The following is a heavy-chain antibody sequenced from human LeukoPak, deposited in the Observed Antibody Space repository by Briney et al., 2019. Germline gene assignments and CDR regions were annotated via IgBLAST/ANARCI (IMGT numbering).Heavy chain of an antibody. J-gene: IGHJ4*02. V-gene: IGHV3-23*01. D-gene: IGHD3-10*01. CDR3: AKDRAGFTMVRGVIGPIDY. Sequence: GGSLRLSCAASGFTFSSYAMSWVRQAPGKGLEWVSAISGSGGSTYYADSVKGRFTISRDNSKNTLYLQMNSLRVENTAVYYCAKDRAGFTMVRGVIGPIDYWGQGTLVTVSS. CDR2: ISGSGGST. CDR1: GFTFSSYA.